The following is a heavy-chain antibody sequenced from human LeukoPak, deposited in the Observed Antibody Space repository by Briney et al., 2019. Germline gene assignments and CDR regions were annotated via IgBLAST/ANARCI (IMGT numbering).Heavy chain of an antibody. D-gene: IGHD3/OR15-3a*01. CDR3: AKDRTDWVFDY. CDR1: GFTFSSYG. V-gene: IGHV3-30*18. CDR2: ISYDGSNK. J-gene: IGHJ4*02. Sequence: GGSLRLSCAASGFTFSSYGMHWVRQAPGKGLEWVAVISYDGSNKYYADSVKGRFTISRDNSKNTLYLQMNSLRAEDTAVYYCAKDRTDWVFDYWAREPWSPSPQ.